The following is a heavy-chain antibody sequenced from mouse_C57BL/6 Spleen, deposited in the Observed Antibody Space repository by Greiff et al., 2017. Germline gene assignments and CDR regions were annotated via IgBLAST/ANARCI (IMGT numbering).Heavy chain of an antibody. CDR1: GYTFTSYW. Sequence: QVQLQQPGAELVKPGASVKLSCKASGYTFTSYWMHWVKQRPGRGLEWIGRIDPNSGGTKYNEKFKSKATLTVDKPSSTAYMQRSSLTSEDSAVYYCARFVYYAMDYWGQGTSVTVSS. J-gene: IGHJ4*01. CDR2: IDPNSGGT. CDR3: ARFVYYAMDY. V-gene: IGHV1-72*01.